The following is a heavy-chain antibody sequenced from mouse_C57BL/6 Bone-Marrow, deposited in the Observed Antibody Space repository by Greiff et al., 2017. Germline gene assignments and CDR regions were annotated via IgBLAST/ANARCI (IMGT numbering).Heavy chain of an antibody. V-gene: IGHV1-62-2*01. CDR3: ARHEDGGVPCHYGWFAY. D-gene: IGHD1-1*01. CDR2: FYPGSGSI. J-gene: IGHJ3*01. CDR1: GYTFTEYT. Sequence: QVQLQQSGAELVKPGASVKLSCKASGYTFTEYTIHWVKQRSGQGLEWIGWFYPGSGSIKYNEKFKDKATLTADKSSSTVYMELSRLTSEDSAVYFCARHEDGGVPCHYGWFAYWGQGTLVTVSA.